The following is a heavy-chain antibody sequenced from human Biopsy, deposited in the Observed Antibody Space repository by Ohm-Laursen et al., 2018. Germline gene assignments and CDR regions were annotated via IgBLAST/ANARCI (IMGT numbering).Heavy chain of an antibody. CDR1: GFSVSSYD. V-gene: IGHV3-21*01. J-gene: IGHJ6*02. CDR2: ISETSSHI. Sequence: GQTLSLTCAASGFSVSSYDMNWVRQAPGKGLEWISYISETSSHIYDADSVRGRFTVARDIAKNSLYLQLNSLRVEDTAVYYCARDSSRRAREGGMDVWGQGTTVTASS. CDR3: ARDSSRRAREGGMDV. D-gene: IGHD6-6*01.